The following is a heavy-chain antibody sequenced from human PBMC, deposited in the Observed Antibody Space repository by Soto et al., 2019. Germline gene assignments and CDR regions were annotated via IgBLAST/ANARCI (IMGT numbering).Heavy chain of an antibody. V-gene: IGHV3-23*01. J-gene: IGHJ4*02. CDR2: ITDTGVST. Sequence: GGSLRLSCTASEFTFYTYAMTWVRQAPGKGLEWVSSITDTGVSTYYADSVKGRFTISRDNSRNTLYLQMNSLRTDDTAVYYCAKDTPVVMFLFDSWGRGTLVTVSS. CDR1: EFTFYTYA. CDR3: AKDTPVVMFLFDS. D-gene: IGHD2-21*01.